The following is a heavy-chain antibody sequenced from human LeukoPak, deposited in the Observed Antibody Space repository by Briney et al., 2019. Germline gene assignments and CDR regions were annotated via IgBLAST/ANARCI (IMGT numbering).Heavy chain of an antibody. J-gene: IGHJ6*03. Sequence: RSETLSLTCTVSGGSISSYYWSWIRQPAGKGREWSGRIFTSGSGNYNPSLKSRGTMSVDTYNNQFSLKLSSVTAADTAVYYCARDAPPNNCSSTSCYTGDYYYYYYMDVWGKGTTVTVSS. CDR2: IFTSGSG. CDR3: ARDAPPNNCSSTSCYTGDYYYYYYMDV. CDR1: GGSISSYY. V-gene: IGHV4-4*07. D-gene: IGHD2-2*02.